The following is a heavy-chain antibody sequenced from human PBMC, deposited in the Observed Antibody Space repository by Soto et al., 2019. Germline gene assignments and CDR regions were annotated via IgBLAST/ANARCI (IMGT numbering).Heavy chain of an antibody. CDR1: GGSISSYY. J-gene: IGHJ5*02. CDR3: ARETYYYDSSGYSYNWFDP. V-gene: IGHV4-59*01. CDR2: IYYSGST. Sequence: SETLSLTCTVSGGSISSYYWSWIRQPPGKGLEWIGYIYYSGSTNYNPSLKSRVTITVDTSKNQFSLKLSSVTAADTAVYYCARETYYYDSSGYSYNWFDPWGQGTLVTVSS. D-gene: IGHD3-22*01.